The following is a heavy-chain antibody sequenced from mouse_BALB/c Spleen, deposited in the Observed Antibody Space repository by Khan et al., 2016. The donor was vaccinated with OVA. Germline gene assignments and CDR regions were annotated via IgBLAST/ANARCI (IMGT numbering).Heavy chain of an antibody. Sequence: VQLKESGPELVKPGASVKMSCKASGYTFTSYVMHWVKQKPGLGLEWIGYIYPFNDDTKYNEKFKGKATLTSDRSSSNAYMDLISLTSEDSAGYYCSPVGTYYVSFAYWGQGTLVTVSA. CDR2: IYPFNDDT. CDR3: SPVGTYYVSFAY. D-gene: IGHD1-1*01. CDR1: GYTFTSYV. J-gene: IGHJ3*01. V-gene: IGHV1S136*01.